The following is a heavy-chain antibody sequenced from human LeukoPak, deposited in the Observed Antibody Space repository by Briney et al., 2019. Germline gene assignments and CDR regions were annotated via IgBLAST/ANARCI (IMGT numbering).Heavy chain of an antibody. J-gene: IGHJ4*02. CDR3: AKDYETVAGPFDH. V-gene: IGHV3-30*18. Sequence: PGGSLRLSCAASGFTFSSYWMHWVRQAPGKGLEWVAVISSDGRNLHYSDSVKGRFTISRDNSKNTLYLQMNSLRRDDTAVYYCAKDYETVAGPFDHWGQGSLVTISS. D-gene: IGHD6-19*01. CDR1: GFTFSSYW. CDR2: ISSDGRNL.